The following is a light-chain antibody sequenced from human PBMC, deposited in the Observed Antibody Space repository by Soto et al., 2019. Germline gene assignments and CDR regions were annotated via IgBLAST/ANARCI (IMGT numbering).Light chain of an antibody. V-gene: IGLV1-51*01. CDR1: SSNIGGNS. Sequence: QSVLTQPPSVSAAPGQKVTISCSGSSSNIGGNSVSWYQRLPGTVPKLLIYDDNKRPSGIPDRFSGSKSGTSATLGITGFQTGDEADYYCGSWDSSLSAYVFGTGTKVTVL. CDR2: DDN. CDR3: GSWDSSLSAYV. J-gene: IGLJ1*01.